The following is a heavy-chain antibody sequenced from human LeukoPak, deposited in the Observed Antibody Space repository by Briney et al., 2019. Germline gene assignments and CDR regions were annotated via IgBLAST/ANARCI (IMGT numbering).Heavy chain of an antibody. D-gene: IGHD4-23*01. V-gene: IGHV1-69*04. CDR1: GGTFSSYA. CDR2: IIPILGIA. J-gene: IGHJ6*02. CDR3: ARDRDYGGNYYYYGMDV. Sequence: GASVKVSCKASGGTFSSYAISWVRQAPGQGLEWMGRIIPILGIANYAQKFQGRVTITADKSTSTSYMELSSLRSEDTAVYYCARDRDYGGNYYYYGMDVWGQGTTVTVSS.